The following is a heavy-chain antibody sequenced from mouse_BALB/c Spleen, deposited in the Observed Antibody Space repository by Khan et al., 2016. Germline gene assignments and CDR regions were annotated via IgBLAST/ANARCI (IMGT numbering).Heavy chain of an antibody. Sequence: QVQLQQSGPGLVAPSQSLSITCTVSGFSITNSGVHWVRQPPGKGLDWLGVIWAGGSTDYNSALMSRLRITKDNSQNQVFIKRNSLQTDDTAMYYCARDDQDYVACFASWGQGTLVTVSA. D-gene: IGHD2-4*01. CDR2: IWAGGST. CDR3: ARDDQDYVACFAS. CDR1: GFSITNSG. V-gene: IGHV2-9*02. J-gene: IGHJ3*01.